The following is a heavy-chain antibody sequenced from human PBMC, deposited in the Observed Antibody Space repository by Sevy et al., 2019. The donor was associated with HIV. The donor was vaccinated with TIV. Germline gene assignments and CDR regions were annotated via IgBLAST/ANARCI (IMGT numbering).Heavy chain of an antibody. V-gene: IGHV3-23*01. Sequence: GGSLRLSCAASGFTFSNYAMSWVRQAPGKGLEWVSTFSFGCGKINYADSVKGRFTISRENSKKTLYLQMNSRRAEDTALYYCAREGCSKPHDYWGQGTLVTVSS. CDR1: GFTFSNYA. CDR3: AREGCSKPHDY. J-gene: IGHJ4*02. CDR2: FSFGCGKI. D-gene: IGHD2-2*01.